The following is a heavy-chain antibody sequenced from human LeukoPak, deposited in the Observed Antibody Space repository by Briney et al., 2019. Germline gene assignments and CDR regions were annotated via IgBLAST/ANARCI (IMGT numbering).Heavy chain of an antibody. Sequence: GGSLRLSCAASGFTFSSYSMNWVRQAPGKGLEWVSYISSSSSTIYYADSVKGRFSISRDNAKNSLYLQMNSLRAEDTAVYYCAREGPNDAFDIWGQGTMVSVSS. CDR3: AREGPNDAFDI. J-gene: IGHJ3*02. CDR2: ISSSSSTI. CDR1: GFTFSSYS. V-gene: IGHV3-48*01.